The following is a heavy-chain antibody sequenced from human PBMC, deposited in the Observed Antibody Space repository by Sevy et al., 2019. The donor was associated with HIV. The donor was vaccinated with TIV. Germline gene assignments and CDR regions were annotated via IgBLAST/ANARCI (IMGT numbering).Heavy chain of an antibody. Sequence: GGSLRLSCAASGFTFSSYAMHWVRQAPGKGLEWVAVISYDGSNKYYADSVKGRFTISRDNSKNTLYLQMNSLGAEDTAVYYCAGGGGDYGYYFDYWGQGTLVTVSS. CDR1: GFTFSSYA. V-gene: IGHV3-30-3*01. CDR3: AGGGGDYGYYFDY. CDR2: ISYDGSNK. D-gene: IGHD2-21*01. J-gene: IGHJ4*02.